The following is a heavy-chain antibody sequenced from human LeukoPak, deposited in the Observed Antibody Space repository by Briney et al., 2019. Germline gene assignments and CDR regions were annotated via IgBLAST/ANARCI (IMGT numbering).Heavy chain of an antibody. CDR1: GGSFSGYY. D-gene: IGHD5-24*01. CDR3: ARDLSNYYFDY. Sequence: SETLSLTCAVYGGSFSGYYWSWIRQPPGKGLEWIGEINHSGSTNYNPSLKSRVTISVDTSKNQCSLKLSSLTAADTAVYYCARDLSNYYFDYWGQGTLVTVSS. CDR2: INHSGST. J-gene: IGHJ4*02. V-gene: IGHV4-34*01.